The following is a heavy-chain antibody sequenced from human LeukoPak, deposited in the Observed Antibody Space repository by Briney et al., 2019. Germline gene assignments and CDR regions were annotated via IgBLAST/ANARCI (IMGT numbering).Heavy chain of an antibody. CDR2: INSVGSST. D-gene: IGHD3-10*01. V-gene: IGHV3-74*01. Sequence: GGSLRLSCAASGFTFSSYWMHWVRQAPGKGLVWVSRINSVGSSTCYADSVKGRFTISRDSYKNTLYLQMNSLSAEDTAVYYCARDSGFSGTQRGEYWGQGTLVTVSS. CDR1: GFTFSSYW. J-gene: IGHJ4*02. CDR3: ARDSGFSGTQRGEY.